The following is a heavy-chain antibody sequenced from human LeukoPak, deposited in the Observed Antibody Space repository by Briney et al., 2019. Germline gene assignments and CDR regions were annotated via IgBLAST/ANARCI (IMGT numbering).Heavy chain of an antibody. CDR3: AKWPEGATPKFHY. J-gene: IGHJ4*02. CDR2: ISGSGGST. CDR1: GFTFTNYA. V-gene: IGHV3-23*01. D-gene: IGHD1-26*01. Sequence: GGSLRLSCAASGFTFTNYAMSWVRQAPGKGLEWVSAISGSGGSTYYPDFVRGRFTISRDNSKNTLHLQMDSLRAEDTAIYYCAKWPEGATPKFHYWGQGTLVTVSS.